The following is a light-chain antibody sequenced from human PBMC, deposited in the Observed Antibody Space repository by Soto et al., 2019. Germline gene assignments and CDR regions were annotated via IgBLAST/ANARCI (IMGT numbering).Light chain of an antibody. CDR2: DVS. CDR3: SSYTSSSTYV. CDR1: SSDVGGYNY. V-gene: IGLV2-14*01. J-gene: IGLJ1*01. Sequence: QSALTQTASVSGSPGQSITISCTGTSSDVGGYNYVSWYQQYPGKAPKLMIYDVSNRPSGVSSRFSGSKSGNTASLTISGLQAEDEADYYCSSYTSSSTYVFGTGTKLTVL.